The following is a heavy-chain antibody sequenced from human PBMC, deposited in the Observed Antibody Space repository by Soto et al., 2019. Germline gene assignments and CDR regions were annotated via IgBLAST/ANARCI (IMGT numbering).Heavy chain of an antibody. D-gene: IGHD2-21*01. CDR1: GFTFSSYG. CDR2: ISYDGSNK. J-gene: IGHJ4*02. V-gene: IGHV3-30*18. Sequence: QVQLVESGGGVVQPGRSPRLSCAASGFTFSSYGMHWVRQAPGKGLEWVAVISYDGSNKYYADSVKGRFTISRDNSKNTLYLQMNSLRAEDTAVYYCAKDVIYWGQGTLVTVSS. CDR3: AKDVIY.